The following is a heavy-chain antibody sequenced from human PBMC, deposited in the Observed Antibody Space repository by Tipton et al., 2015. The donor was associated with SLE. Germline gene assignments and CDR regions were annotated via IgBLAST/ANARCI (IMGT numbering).Heavy chain of an antibody. J-gene: IGHJ4*02. D-gene: IGHD3-3*01. CDR3: ARHGGY. Sequence: TLSLTCAVYGWSFSGYYWSWIRQPPGKGLEWIGYIFYCGSTYYNPSLKSRVTISVDTSKNQFSLKLNSVTAADTAVYYCARHGGYWGQGTLVTVSS. CDR2: IFYCGST. V-gene: IGHV4-30-4*01. CDR1: GWSFSGYY.